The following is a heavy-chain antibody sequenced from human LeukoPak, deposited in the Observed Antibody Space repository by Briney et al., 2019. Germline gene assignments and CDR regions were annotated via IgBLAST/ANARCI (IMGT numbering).Heavy chain of an antibody. Sequence: SETLSLTCTVSGGSLSSYYGSWVRQPAGNGLEWIGRIYSSGNTNYNPSLKSRVTMSVDTSRNQFSLKLSSVTAADTAVYYCARESVGYCSGGSCPYYFDYWGQGTLVTVSS. CDR1: GGSLSSYY. V-gene: IGHV4-4*07. CDR2: IYSSGNT. J-gene: IGHJ4*02. CDR3: ARESVGYCSGGSCPYYFDY. D-gene: IGHD2-15*01.